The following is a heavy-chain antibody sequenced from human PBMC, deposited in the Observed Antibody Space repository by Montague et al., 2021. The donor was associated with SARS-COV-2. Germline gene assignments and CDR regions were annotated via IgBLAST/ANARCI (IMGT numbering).Heavy chain of an antibody. CDR3: ARQSHAEFVLVVYPMGGWFDP. J-gene: IGHJ5*02. V-gene: IGHV4-39*01. Sequence: SETLSLTCTVSGGSISSSSYFWGWIRQPPGKGLEWIGSIYYSGSTYYNPSRKSRVTISVDTSKNQFSLKLSSVTAADTAVYYCARQSHAEFVLVVYPMGGWFDPRGQGTLVIVSS. CDR2: IYYSGST. CDR1: GGSISSSSYF. D-gene: IGHD2-8*01.